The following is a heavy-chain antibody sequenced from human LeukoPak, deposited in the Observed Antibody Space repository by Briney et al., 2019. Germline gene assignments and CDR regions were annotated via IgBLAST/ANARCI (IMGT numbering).Heavy chain of an antibody. CDR3: ARLKQLDIDY. CDR1: GGSFSGYY. D-gene: IGHD6-6*01. J-gene: IGHJ4*02. V-gene: IGHV4-59*10. CDR2: IYTSGST. Sequence: PSETLSLTCAVYGGSFSGYYWSWIRQPAGKGLEWIGRIYTSGSTNYNPSLKSRVTISIDKSKNQFSLKLTSVTAADTAVYYCARLKQLDIDYWGQGTLVTVSS.